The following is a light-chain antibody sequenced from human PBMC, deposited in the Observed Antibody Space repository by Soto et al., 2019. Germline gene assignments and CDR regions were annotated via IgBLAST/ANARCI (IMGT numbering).Light chain of an antibody. CDR3: QQYNNWPPYT. CDR1: QSVRRN. CDR2: GAS. J-gene: IGKJ2*01. V-gene: IGKV3-15*01. Sequence: EIVMTQSPATLSVSPGERATLSCRASQSVRRNLAWYQQKPGQAPRLLIYGASTRATGIPARFSGSGSGTEFTLTISSLQSEDCAVYYCQQYNNWPPYTFGQGTKLEIK.